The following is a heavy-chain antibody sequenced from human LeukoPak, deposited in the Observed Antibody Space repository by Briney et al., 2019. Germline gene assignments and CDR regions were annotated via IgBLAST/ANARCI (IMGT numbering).Heavy chain of an antibody. CDR1: GFTFSSYS. CDR3: STLITIFGVVIIRYYYYYYMDV. V-gene: IGHV3-48*01. D-gene: IGHD3-3*01. J-gene: IGHJ6*03. Sequence: GGSLRLSCAASGFTFSSYSMNWVRQAPGKGLEWVSYISSSSSTIYYADSVKGRFTISGDNAKNSLYLQMNSLRAEDTAVYYCSTLITIFGVVIIRYYYYYYMDVWGKGTTVTVSS. CDR2: ISSSSSTI.